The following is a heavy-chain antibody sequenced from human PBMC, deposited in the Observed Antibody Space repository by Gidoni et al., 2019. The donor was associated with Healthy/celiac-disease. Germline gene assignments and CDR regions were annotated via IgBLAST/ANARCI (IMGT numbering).Heavy chain of an antibody. CDR2: IWYDGSNK. CDR1: GFTFSSYG. CDR3: AREEEGRYFDL. Sequence: QVQLVESGGGVVQPGRSLRLSCAASGFTFSSYGMHWVRQAPGKGLEWVAVIWYDGSNKYYADSVKGRFTISRDNSKNTLYLQMNSLRAEDTAVYYCAREEEGRYFDLWGRGTLVTVSS. J-gene: IGHJ2*01. D-gene: IGHD3-10*01. V-gene: IGHV3-33*01.